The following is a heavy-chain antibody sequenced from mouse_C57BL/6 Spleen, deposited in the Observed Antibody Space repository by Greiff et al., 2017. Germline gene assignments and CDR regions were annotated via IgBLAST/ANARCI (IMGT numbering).Heavy chain of an antibody. D-gene: IGHD1-1*01. J-gene: IGHJ4*01. V-gene: IGHV1-26*01. CDR1: GYTFTDYY. Sequence: EVQLQQSGPELVKPGASVKISCKASGYTFTDYYMNWVKQSHGKSLEWIGDINPNNGGTSYNQKFKGKATLTVDKSSSTAYMELRSLTSEDSAVYYCARSGTTVVAGAMDYWGQGTSVTVSS. CDR3: ARSGTTVVAGAMDY. CDR2: INPNNGGT.